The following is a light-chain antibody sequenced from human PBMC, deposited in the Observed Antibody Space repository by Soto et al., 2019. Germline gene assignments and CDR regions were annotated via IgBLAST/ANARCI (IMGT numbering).Light chain of an antibody. CDR1: SSNIGSNY. CDR2: RNN. J-gene: IGLJ1*01. CDR3: AAWDYSLSGYV. Sequence: QSVLTQPPSASGTPGQRVTISCSGSSSNIGSNYVYWYQQLPGTAPKLLIYRNNQRPSGVPDRFSGSKSGTSASLAISGLRSEDEADYYCAAWDYSLSGYVFGTGTKVTVL. V-gene: IGLV1-47*01.